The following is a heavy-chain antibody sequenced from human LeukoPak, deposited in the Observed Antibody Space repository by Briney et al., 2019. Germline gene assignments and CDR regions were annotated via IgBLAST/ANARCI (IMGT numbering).Heavy chain of an antibody. CDR1: GGSISSSSYY. V-gene: IGHV4-39*01. CDR2: IYYSGST. CDR3: ARGDIAATGTPFDN. D-gene: IGHD6-13*01. J-gene: IGHJ4*02. Sequence: PSETLSLTCTVSGGSISSSSYYWGWIRQSPGKGLEWIGSIYYSGSTYYHPSLKSRVTISVDTSKNQFSLKLSSVTAADTAVYYCARGDIAATGTPFDNWGQGTLVTVSS.